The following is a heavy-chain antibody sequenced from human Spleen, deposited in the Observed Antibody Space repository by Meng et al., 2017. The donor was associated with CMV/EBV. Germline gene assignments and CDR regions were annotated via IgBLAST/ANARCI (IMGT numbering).Heavy chain of an antibody. CDR1: GFTFNRYW. Sequence: GESLKISCAASGFTFNRYWMSWVRQAPEKGLEWVANIKEDGSEKYYVDSVKGRFTISRDNAKNSLYLQMNSLRVGDTAVYYCARGRLAVAGWGQGSLVTVSS. V-gene: IGHV3-7*01. J-gene: IGHJ4*02. CDR2: IKEDGSEK. CDR3: ARGRLAVAG. D-gene: IGHD6-19*01.